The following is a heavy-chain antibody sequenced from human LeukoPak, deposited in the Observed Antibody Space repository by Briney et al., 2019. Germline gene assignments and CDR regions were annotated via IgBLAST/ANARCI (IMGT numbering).Heavy chain of an antibody. V-gene: IGHV1-8*01. CDR1: GYTFTSYD. J-gene: IGHJ1*01. D-gene: IGHD2-2*02. CDR3: AKDSLYCSSTSCYNAQYFQH. Sequence: EASVKVSCKASGYTFTSYDINWVRQATGQGLERMGWMNPNSGNTGYAQKFQGRVTMTRNTSISTAYMELSSLRSEDTAVYYCAKDSLYCSSTSCYNAQYFQHWGQGTLVTVSS. CDR2: MNPNSGNT.